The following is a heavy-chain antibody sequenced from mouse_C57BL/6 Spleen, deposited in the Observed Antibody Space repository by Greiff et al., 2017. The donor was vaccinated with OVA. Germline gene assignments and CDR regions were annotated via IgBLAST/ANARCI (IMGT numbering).Heavy chain of an antibody. CDR1: GYAFSSSW. CDR2: IYPGDGDT. J-gene: IGHJ4*01. Sequence: QVQLQQSGPELVKPGASVKISCKASGYAFSSSWMNWVKQRPGKGLEWIGRIYPGDGDTNYNGKFKGKATLTADKSSSTAYMQLSSLTSEDSAVYVCARKKELRNAMDYWGQGTSVTVSS. V-gene: IGHV1-82*01. CDR3: ARKKELRNAMDY.